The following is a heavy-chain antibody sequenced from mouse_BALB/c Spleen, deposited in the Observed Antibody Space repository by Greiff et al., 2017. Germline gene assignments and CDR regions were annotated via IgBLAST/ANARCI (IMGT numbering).Heavy chain of an antibody. D-gene: IGHD1-1*02. V-gene: IGHV5-4*02. J-gene: IGHJ1*01. Sequence: EVKLVESGGGLVKPGGSLKLSCAASGFTFSDYYMYWVRQTPEKRLEWVATISDGGSYTYYPDSVKGRFTISRDNAKNNLYLQMSSLKSEDTAMYYCARGRGYGYGYFDVWGAETTGTVSS. CDR1: GFTFSDYY. CDR2: ISDGGSYT. CDR3: ARGRGYGYGYFDV.